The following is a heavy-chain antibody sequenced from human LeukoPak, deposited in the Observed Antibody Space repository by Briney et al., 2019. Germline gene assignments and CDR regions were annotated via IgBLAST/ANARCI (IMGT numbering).Heavy chain of an antibody. CDR1: GGSISSSSYY. V-gene: IGHV4-39*07. Sequence: SETLSLTCTVSGGSISSSSYYWGWIRQPPGKGLEWIGSICHSGSTYYNPSLKSRVTISVDTSKNQFSLKLSSVTAADTAVYYCARGSVTGYYFDYWGQGTLVTVSS. CDR3: ARGSVTGYYFDY. CDR2: ICHSGST. J-gene: IGHJ4*02. D-gene: IGHD1-14*01.